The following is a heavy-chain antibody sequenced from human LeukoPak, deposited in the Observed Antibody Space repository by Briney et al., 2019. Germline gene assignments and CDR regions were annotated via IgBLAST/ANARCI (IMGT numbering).Heavy chain of an antibody. CDR3: ARALGYCSSTSCYPWGSMNDY. CDR1: GYTFTSYD. V-gene: IGHV1-8*01. CDR2: MNPNSGNT. Sequence: ASVKVSCKASGYTFTSYDINWVRQATGQGLEWKGWMNPNSGNTGYAQKFQGRVTMTRNTSISTACMELSSLRSEDTAVYYCARALGYCSSTSCYPWGSMNDYWGQGTLVTVSS. J-gene: IGHJ4*02. D-gene: IGHD2-2*01.